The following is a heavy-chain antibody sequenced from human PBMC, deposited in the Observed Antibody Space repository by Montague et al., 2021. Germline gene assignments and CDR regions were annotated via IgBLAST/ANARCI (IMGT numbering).Heavy chain of an antibody. CDR3: TKDQDDYGDYVDWVDT. V-gene: IGHV3-23*01. CDR1: GFPFSSYA. CDR2: ITSGGST. J-gene: IGHJ5*02. Sequence: SLRLSCAASGFPFSSYAMSWVRQAPGKGLKWVSSITSGGSTYYADSVTGQFTISRDNSKSTLYLQMNSLRAEDTAVYYCTKDQDDYGDYVDWVDTWGQGTLVTVSS. D-gene: IGHD4-17*01.